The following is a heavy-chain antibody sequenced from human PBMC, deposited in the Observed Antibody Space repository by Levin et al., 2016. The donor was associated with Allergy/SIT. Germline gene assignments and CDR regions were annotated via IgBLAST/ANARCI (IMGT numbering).Heavy chain of an antibody. Sequence: SETLSLTCAVYGGSFSGYYWSWIRQPPGKGLEWIGSIYYSGSTYYNPSLKSRVTISVDTSKNQFSLKLSSVTAADTAVYYCARHSGYSYGVSAFDIWGQGTMVTVSS. CDR2: IYYSGST. J-gene: IGHJ3*02. D-gene: IGHD5-18*01. CDR3: ARHSGYSYGVSAFDI. CDR1: GGSFSGYY. V-gene: IGHV4-34*01.